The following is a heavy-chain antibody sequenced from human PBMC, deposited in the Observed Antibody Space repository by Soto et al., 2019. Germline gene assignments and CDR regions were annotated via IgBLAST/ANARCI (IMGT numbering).Heavy chain of an antibody. CDR3: TTSRISIAVAGETEYYFDY. V-gene: IGHV1-2*04. J-gene: IGHJ4*02. CDR2: INPNSGDT. D-gene: IGHD6-19*01. Sequence: ASVKVSCKASGYIFTGYYMHWVRQAPGQGLEWMGWINPNSGDTNYTQKFQGWVTMTRDTSINTAYMELSRLRSDDTAVYYCTTSRISIAVAGETEYYFDYWGQGNLVTVSS. CDR1: GYIFTGYY.